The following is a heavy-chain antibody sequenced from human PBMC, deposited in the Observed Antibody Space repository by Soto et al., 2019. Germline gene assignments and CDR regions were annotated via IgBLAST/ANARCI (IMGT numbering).Heavy chain of an antibody. CDR2: IYYSGST. Sequence: SETLSLTCTVSGGCISSGGYYWSWIRQHPGRGLEWIGYIYYSGSTYYNPSLKSRVTISVDTSKNQFSLKLSSVTAADTAVYYCARVGYCTNGVCFPTYYGMDVWGQGTTVTVSS. V-gene: IGHV4-31*03. CDR3: ARVGYCTNGVCFPTYYGMDV. CDR1: GGCISSGGYY. J-gene: IGHJ6*01. D-gene: IGHD2-8*01.